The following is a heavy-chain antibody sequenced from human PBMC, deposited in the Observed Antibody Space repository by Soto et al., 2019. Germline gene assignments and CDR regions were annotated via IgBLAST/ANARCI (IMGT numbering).Heavy chain of an antibody. CDR1: GYTFTSYD. CDR3: ARAQYYCSGGSCYSGSGGAFDF. V-gene: IGHV1-8*01. Sequence: ASVKVSCKASGYTFTSYDINWVRQATGQGLEWMGWMNPNSGNTGYAQKFQGRVTMTRNTSISTAYMELSSLRSEDTAVYYCARAQYYCSGGSCYSGSGGAFDFWGQGTMVTVSS. CDR2: MNPNSGNT. D-gene: IGHD2-15*01. J-gene: IGHJ3*01.